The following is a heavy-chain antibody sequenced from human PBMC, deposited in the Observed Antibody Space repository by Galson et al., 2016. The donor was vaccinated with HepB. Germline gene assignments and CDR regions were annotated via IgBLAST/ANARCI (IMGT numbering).Heavy chain of an antibody. CDR1: RFTFNNYA. Sequence: SLRLSCAASRFTFNNYAMHWVRQAPGKGLEWVAAPGKGLEWVAFISNDGSNKYYPDSVKGRFTVSRDNSKNTLYLQMNSLRPEDTAVYYCARGYHILTGSTHDAFDIWGQGTMVTVSS. V-gene: IGHV3-30-3*01. CDR2: ISNDGSNK. D-gene: IGHD3-9*01. CDR3: ARGYHILTGSTHDAFDI. J-gene: IGHJ3*02.